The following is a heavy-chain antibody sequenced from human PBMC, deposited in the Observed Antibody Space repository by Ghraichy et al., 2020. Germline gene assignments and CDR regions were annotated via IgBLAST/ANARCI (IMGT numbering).Heavy chain of an antibody. CDR1: GFTFGSYG. J-gene: IGHJ1*01. CDR3: VKDRFLISGSYFSEDFQD. V-gene: IGHV3-64D*06. Sequence: GSLNISCSASGFTFGSYGMHWVRQAPGKGLEYVSTISSDGGSTYYADSVKGRFTISRDNSKNTLYLQMGRLRDEDTAVYYCVKDRFLISGSYFSEDFQDWGQGTLVTVSS. D-gene: IGHD1-26*01. CDR2: ISSDGGST.